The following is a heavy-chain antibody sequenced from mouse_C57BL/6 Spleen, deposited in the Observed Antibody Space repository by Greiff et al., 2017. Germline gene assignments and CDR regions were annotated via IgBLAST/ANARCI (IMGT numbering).Heavy chain of an antibody. Sequence: QVHVKQSGAELVRPGASVKLSCKASGYTFTSYGISWVKQSTGQGLEWIGVIYPRSGNTCYNEKFKGKATLTADKSSSTAYMELRSLTSEESAVYLGARSSNPYAMDYWGQGTSVTVSS. CDR2: IYPRSGNT. CDR3: ARSSNPYAMDY. D-gene: IGHD2-5*01. J-gene: IGHJ4*01. V-gene: IGHV1-81*01. CDR1: GYTFTSYG.